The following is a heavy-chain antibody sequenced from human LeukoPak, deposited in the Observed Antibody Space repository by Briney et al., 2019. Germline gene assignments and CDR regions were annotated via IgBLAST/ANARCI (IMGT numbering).Heavy chain of an antibody. CDR2: IHSDGGTT. CDR3: ARDIYSIAE. D-gene: IGHD3-3*02. Sequence: GGSLRLSCAASGFTFSDYWIHWVRQAPEKGLVWVSLIHSDGGTTNYADSVKGRFTMSRDNAKNMVYLQMNSLRVEDTAVYYCARDIYSIAEWGQGTLVTVSS. J-gene: IGHJ4*02. CDR1: GFTFSDYW. V-gene: IGHV3-74*01.